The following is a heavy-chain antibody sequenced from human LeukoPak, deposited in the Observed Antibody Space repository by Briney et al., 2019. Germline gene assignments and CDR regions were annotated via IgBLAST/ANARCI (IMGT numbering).Heavy chain of an antibody. CDR3: ARHGGSYDYDS. J-gene: IGHJ4*02. Sequence: GESLKISCKGSGYIITTYWIAWVRQMPGKGLEWMGLIYPGDSDTRDSPSFHGQFTISADKSISTAYLQWSSLEASDTAMYYCARHGGSYDYDSWGQGTLVTVSP. CDR1: GYIITTYW. D-gene: IGHD5-12*01. CDR2: IYPGDSDT. V-gene: IGHV5-51*01.